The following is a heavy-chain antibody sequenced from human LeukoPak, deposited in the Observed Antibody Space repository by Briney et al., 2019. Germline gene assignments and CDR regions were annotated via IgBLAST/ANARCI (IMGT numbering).Heavy chain of an antibody. CDR3: ARVKEGSSIAALGYYFDY. V-gene: IGHV1-18*01. CDR2: ISAYNGNT. CDR1: GYTFTRYG. D-gene: IGHD6-6*01. Sequence: ASVKVSCKASGYTFTRYGISWVGQAPGQGREGMGWISAYNGNTKYAQKLQGRVTMTTDTSTSTAYMELRSLRSDDTAVYYCARVKEGSSIAALGYYFDYWGQGTLVTVSS. J-gene: IGHJ4*02.